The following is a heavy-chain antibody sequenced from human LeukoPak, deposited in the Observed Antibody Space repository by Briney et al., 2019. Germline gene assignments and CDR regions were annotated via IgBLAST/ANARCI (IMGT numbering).Heavy chain of an antibody. CDR3: AGGYKPGYSSGWSIFDY. V-gene: IGHV1-8*01. D-gene: IGHD6-19*01. CDR1: GYTFISYD. CDR2: MNPNSGNT. Sequence: ASVKVSCKASGYTFISYDINWVRQATGQELEWMGWMNPNSGNTGYAQKFQGRVTMTRNTSISTAYMELSSLRSEDTAVYYCAGGYKPGYSSGWSIFDYWGQGTLVTVSS. J-gene: IGHJ4*02.